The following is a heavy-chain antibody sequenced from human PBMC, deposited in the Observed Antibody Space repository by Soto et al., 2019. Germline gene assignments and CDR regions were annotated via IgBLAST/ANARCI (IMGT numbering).Heavy chain of an antibody. J-gene: IGHJ4*02. CDR2: IRRNAYGGTT. Sequence: GGSLRLSCTTSGFTLGDYALSRVRQAPGKGLEWVGFIRRNAYGGTTDYAASVKGRFTISRDDSKSIAYLQMNSLRTEDTALYYCTRASSLEFDFWGQGTLVTVSS. CDR3: TRASSLEFDF. V-gene: IGHV3-49*04. CDR1: GFTLGDYA. D-gene: IGHD3-16*01.